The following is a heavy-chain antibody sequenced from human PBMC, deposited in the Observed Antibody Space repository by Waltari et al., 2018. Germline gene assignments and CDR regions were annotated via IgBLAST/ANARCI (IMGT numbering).Heavy chain of an antibody. D-gene: IGHD3-9*01. J-gene: IGHJ4*02. CDR1: GGSFRSFG. CDR2: IIAGPHIA. CDR3: AKGGYDTGFDF. V-gene: IGHV1-69*04. Sequence: QVQLVQSGAEVRKPGSSVKVSCRASGGSFRSFGFSWVRQDPGQGLEWMRGIIAGPHIAKVAQTCQGRVTITADDSTTTVYMELSSLRPEDTAVYYCAKGGYDTGFDFWGQGTLVTVSS.